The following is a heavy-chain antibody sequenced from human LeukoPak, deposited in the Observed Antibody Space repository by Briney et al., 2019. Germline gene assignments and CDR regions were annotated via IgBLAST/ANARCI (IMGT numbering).Heavy chain of an antibody. CDR1: GYTFTRYY. CDR2: INPSGGST. Sequence: ASVKVSCKASGYTFTRYYMHWVRQAAGQGLGWMGIINPSGGSTSYAQKCQGRVTMIRDTSKSTVYMELSSLRSEDTAVYYCARVASYCSGGSCYEWFDPWGQGTLVTVSS. V-gene: IGHV1-46*01. D-gene: IGHD2-15*01. CDR3: ARVASYCSGGSCYEWFDP. J-gene: IGHJ5*02.